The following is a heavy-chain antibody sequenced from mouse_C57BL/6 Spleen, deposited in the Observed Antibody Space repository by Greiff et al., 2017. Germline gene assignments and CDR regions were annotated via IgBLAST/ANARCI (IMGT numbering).Heavy chain of an antibody. Sequence: VQLQQSGAELVKPGASVKLSCTASGFNIKDYYMHWVKQRTEQGLEWIGRIDPEDGETKYAPKFQGKATITADTSSNTAYLQLSSLTSEDTAVYYCASSSITTVVATRNYFDYWGQGTTLTVSS. J-gene: IGHJ2*01. CDR3: ASSSITTVVATRNYFDY. V-gene: IGHV14-2*01. CDR1: GFNIKDYY. D-gene: IGHD1-1*01. CDR2: IDPEDGET.